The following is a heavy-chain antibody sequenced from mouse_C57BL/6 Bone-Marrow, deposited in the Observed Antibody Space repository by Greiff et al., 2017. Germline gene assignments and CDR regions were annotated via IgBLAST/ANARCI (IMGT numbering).Heavy chain of an antibody. CDR2: IYPGDGAT. CDR1: GYAFSSYW. V-gene: IGHV1-80*01. Sequence: VQLQESGAELVKPGASVKISCKASGYAFSSYWMNWVKQRPGKGLEWIGQIYPGDGATNYNGKFKGKATLTADKSSSTASMQLSILTSEDSAVYFCARCPSTVVATEAMDYWGQGTSVTVSS. CDR3: ARCPSTVVATEAMDY. J-gene: IGHJ4*01. D-gene: IGHD1-1*01.